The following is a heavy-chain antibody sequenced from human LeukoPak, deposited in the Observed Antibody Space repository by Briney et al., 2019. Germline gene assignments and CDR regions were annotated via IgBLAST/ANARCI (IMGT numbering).Heavy chain of an antibody. CDR3: ARGQYDYVWGSYRYYFDY. D-gene: IGHD3-16*02. J-gene: IGHJ4*02. CDR2: INHSGST. V-gene: IGHV4-34*01. CDR1: GGSFSGYY. Sequence: SETLSLTCAVYGGSFSGYYWSWIRQPPGKGLEWIGEINHSGSTNYNPSLKSRVTISVDTSKNQFSLKLSSVTAADTAVYYCARGQYDYVWGSYRYYFDYWGQGTLVTVSS.